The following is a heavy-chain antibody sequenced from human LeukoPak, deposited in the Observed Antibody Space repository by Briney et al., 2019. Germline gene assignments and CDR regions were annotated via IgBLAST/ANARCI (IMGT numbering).Heavy chain of an antibody. V-gene: IGHV1-2*02. D-gene: IGHD1-26*01. CDR1: GYTFTGYY. Sequence: ASVKVSCKASGYTFTGYYMHWVRQAPGQGLEWMGWINPNSGGTNYAQKFQGRVTMTRDTSISTAYMELSRLRSDDTAVYYCARDDSGSYLAFDIWGQGTMVTVPS. CDR2: INPNSGGT. J-gene: IGHJ3*02. CDR3: ARDDSGSYLAFDI.